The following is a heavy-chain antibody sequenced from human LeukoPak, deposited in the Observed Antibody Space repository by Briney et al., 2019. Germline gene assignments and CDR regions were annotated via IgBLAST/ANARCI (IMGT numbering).Heavy chain of an antibody. Sequence: PSETLPLTCTVSGGSISSSSYYWGWIRQPPGKGLEWIGSIYYSGSTYYNPSLKSRVTISVDTSKNQFSLKLSSVTAADTAVYYCARYYYYYYMDVWGKGTTVTVSS. V-gene: IGHV4-39*01. J-gene: IGHJ6*03. CDR1: GGSISSSSYY. CDR2: IYYSGST. CDR3: ARYYYYYYMDV.